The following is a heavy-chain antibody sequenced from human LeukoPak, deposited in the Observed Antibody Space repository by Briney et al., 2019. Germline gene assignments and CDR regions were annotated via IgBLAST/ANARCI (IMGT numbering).Heavy chain of an antibody. CDR3: ARALADSRGYYLGFDY. CDR1: GFTFSDYY. J-gene: IGHJ4*02. Sequence: GGSLRLSCAASGFTFSDYYMGWIRQAPGKGLEWISYITNNGGAMFYADSLKGRLTIFRDNAKKSLYLQMNSLRPDDTALYYCARALADSRGYYLGFDYWGQGTPVTVSS. CDR2: ITNNGGAM. V-gene: IGHV3-11*04. D-gene: IGHD3-22*01.